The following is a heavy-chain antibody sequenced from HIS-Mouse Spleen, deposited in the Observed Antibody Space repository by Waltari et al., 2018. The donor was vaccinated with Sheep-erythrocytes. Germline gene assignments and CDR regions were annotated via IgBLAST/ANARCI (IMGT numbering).Heavy chain of an antibody. D-gene: IGHD3-22*01. V-gene: IGHV4-39*01. CDR1: GGSISSSSYY. CDR3: ARLYYYDSSGYYFDY. J-gene: IGHJ4*02. CDR2: IYYSGST. Sequence: QLQLQESGPGLVKPSETLSLTCTVSGGSISSSSYYWGWIRQPPGKGLEWIGSIYYSGSTYYNPSLKSRVTISVDTSKNQCSLKLSSVTAADTAVYYCARLYYYDSSGYYFDYWGQGTLVTVSS.